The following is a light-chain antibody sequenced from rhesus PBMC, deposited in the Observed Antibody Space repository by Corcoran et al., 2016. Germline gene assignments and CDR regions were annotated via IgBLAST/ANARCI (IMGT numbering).Light chain of an antibody. V-gene: IGKV1-22*01. Sequence: DIQMTQSPSSLSASLGDTVTITCRASQSISSWLDWYQQKPGKAPKLLIYKASSLQSGVPSRFSGSGSGTDFTLTISSRQPEDFATYYCLHYSSTPLTFGGGTKVELK. CDR1: QSISSW. CDR2: KAS. CDR3: LHYSSTPLT. J-gene: IGKJ4*01.